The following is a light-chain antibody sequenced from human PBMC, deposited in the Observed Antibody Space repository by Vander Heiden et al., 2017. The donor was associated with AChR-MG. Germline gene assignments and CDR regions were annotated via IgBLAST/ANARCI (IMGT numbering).Light chain of an antibody. CDR2: DAS. Sequence: EIVLTQSPATLSLSPGERATLSCRATKSATTYLAWYQQKPGQAPRLLIYDASNRATGIPARFSGSGSGTDFTLTISSLEPEDSAIYYCQQRRQWPLTFGGGTKVEIK. V-gene: IGKV3-11*01. CDR3: QQRRQWPLT. CDR1: KSATTY. J-gene: IGKJ4*01.